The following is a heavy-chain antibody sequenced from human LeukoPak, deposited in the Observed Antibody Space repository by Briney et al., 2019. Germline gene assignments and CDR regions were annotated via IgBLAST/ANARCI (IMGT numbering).Heavy chain of an antibody. CDR3: AKDSTKKYDDY. Sequence: GGSLRLSCAASGFTFSSYAMSWVRQAPGKGLEWVSGISGSDGSTNYADSVKGRFTISRENSKNTLYLQMNSLRAEDTAVYYCAKDSTKKYDDYWGQGTLVTVSS. CDR1: GFTFSSYA. J-gene: IGHJ4*02. CDR2: ISGSDGST. V-gene: IGHV3-23*01. D-gene: IGHD2/OR15-2a*01.